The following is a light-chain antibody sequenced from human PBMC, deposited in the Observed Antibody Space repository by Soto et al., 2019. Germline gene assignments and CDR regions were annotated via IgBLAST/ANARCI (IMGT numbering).Light chain of an antibody. Sequence: QSVLTQPASVSGSPGQSITISCTGTSSDVGGYNYVPWYQQHPGKAPKLMIYEVSNRPSGVSNRFSGSKSDNTASLTISGLQAEDEADYYCNSYTSSSSLVVFGGGTKLTVL. CDR2: EVS. CDR3: NSYTSSSSLVV. V-gene: IGLV2-14*01. J-gene: IGLJ2*01. CDR1: SSDVGGYNY.